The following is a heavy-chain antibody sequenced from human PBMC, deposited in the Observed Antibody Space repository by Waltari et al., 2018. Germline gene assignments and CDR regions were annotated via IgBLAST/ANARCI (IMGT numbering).Heavy chain of an antibody. D-gene: IGHD6-6*01. Sequence: QVQLVESGGGVVQPGRSLRISCAASDFTFSSYGMHGFRQVPGKGLEWVAVLCDDGSNKYYADSVKGRFTISRDNSKNTLYLQMNSLRAEDTAVYYCAREQLAARPFDYWGQGTLVTVSS. V-gene: IGHV3-33*01. J-gene: IGHJ4*02. CDR1: DFTFSSYG. CDR2: LCDDGSNK. CDR3: AREQLAARPFDY.